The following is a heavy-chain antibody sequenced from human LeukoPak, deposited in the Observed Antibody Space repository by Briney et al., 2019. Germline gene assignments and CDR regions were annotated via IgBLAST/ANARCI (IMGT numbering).Heavy chain of an antibody. V-gene: IGHV4-59*01. J-gene: IGHJ4*02. Sequence: SETLSLTCTVSGGSISSYYWSWIRQPPGKGLEWIGYIYYSGNTHYNPSLKSRVTISVDTSKNQFSLKLTSVTAADTAVYYCARGASDLTYDYGVNWGQGTLVTVSS. CDR2: IYYSGNT. CDR3: ARGASDLTYDYGVN. CDR1: GGSISSYY. D-gene: IGHD4-17*01.